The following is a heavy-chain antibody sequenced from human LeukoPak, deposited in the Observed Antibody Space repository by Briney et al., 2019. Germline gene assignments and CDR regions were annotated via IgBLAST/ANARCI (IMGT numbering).Heavy chain of an antibody. CDR1: GFTFSESW. D-gene: IGHD1-1*01. Sequence: GGSLRLSRVVSGFTFSESWMSWVRQAPGKGLGWVASLNLDGSDKYYVDSVKGRFTISRDNAKNSLYLQMDSLRVEDTAVYYCAKGKRYPDYWGQGTLVTVSS. CDR2: LNLDGSDK. J-gene: IGHJ4*02. V-gene: IGHV3-7*03. CDR3: AKGKRYPDY.